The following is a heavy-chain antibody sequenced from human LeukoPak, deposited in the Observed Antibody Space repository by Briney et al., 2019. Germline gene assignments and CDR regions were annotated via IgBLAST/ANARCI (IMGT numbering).Heavy chain of an antibody. D-gene: IGHD3-16*01. CDR2: INDSGST. CDR3: ATPVLFGPAGPAFDI. J-gene: IGHJ3*02. CDR1: GGSFSGYY. V-gene: IGHV4-34*01. Sequence: SETLSLTCAVYGGSFSGYYWSWIRQPPGKGLEWIGEINDSGSTNYNPSLESRVTISVDTSKNQFSLKLSSVTAADTAVYYCATPVLFGPAGPAFDIWGQGTMVTVSS.